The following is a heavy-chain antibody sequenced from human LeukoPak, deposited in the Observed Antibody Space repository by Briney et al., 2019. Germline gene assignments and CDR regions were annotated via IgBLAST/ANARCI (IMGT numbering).Heavy chain of an antibody. CDR2: ISSSGSTI. D-gene: IGHD3-22*01. CDR3: ARPPWGSYDSSGHDAFDI. J-gene: IGHJ3*02. V-gene: IGHV3-48*03. CDR1: GFTFSSYE. Sequence: GGSLRLSCAASGFTFSSYEMNWVRQAPGKGLEWVSYISSSGSTIYYADSVKGRFTISRDNAKNSLYLQMNSLRAEDTAVYYCARPPWGSYDSSGHDAFDIWGQGTMVTVSS.